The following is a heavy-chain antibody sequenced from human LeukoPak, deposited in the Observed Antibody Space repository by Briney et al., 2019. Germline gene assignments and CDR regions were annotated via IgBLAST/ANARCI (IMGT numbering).Heavy chain of an antibody. Sequence: SETLSLTCTVSGGSISSYYWSWIRQPPGKGLEWIGYIYYSGSTNYNPSLKSRVTISVDTSKNQFSLKLSSETAADTAVYYCARGAGWFDPWGQGTLVTVSS. V-gene: IGHV4-59*01. CDR2: IYYSGST. CDR3: ARGAGWFDP. J-gene: IGHJ5*02. CDR1: GGSISSYY.